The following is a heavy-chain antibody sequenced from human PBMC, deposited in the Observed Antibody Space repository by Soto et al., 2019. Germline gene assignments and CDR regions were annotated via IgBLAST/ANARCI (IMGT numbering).Heavy chain of an antibody. V-gene: IGHV3-48*03. D-gene: IGHD3-22*01. J-gene: IGHJ5*02. CDR2: ISSSGSII. CDR1: GFTFGSYE. CDR3: ARGVPYYYDSSGYHHWLHL. Sequence: PGGSLRLSCAASGFTFGSYEMNWVRQAPGKGLEWVSYISSSGSIIYYADSVKGRFTISRDNAKNSLYLQMNSLRAEDTAVYYCARGVPYYYDSSGYHHWLHLWRQATLLTVSS.